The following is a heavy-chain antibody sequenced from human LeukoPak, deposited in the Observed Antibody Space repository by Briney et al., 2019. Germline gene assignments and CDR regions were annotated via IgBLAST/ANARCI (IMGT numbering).Heavy chain of an antibody. J-gene: IGHJ3*02. Sequence: ASVKVSCKASGYTFTSYGISWVRQAPGQGLEWMGWISAYNGNTNYAQKLQGRVTMTTDTSTSTVYMELSSLRSEDTAVYYCARGQSYYDSSAYYYEGDAFDIWGQGTMVTVSS. V-gene: IGHV1-18*01. D-gene: IGHD3-22*01. CDR1: GYTFTSYG. CDR2: ISAYNGNT. CDR3: ARGQSYYDSSAYYYEGDAFDI.